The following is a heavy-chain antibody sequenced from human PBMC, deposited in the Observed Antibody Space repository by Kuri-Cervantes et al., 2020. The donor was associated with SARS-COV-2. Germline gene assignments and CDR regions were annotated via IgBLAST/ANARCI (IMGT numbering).Heavy chain of an antibody. CDR3: ASGGSSGYFNY. CDR2: IYYDGRT. CDR1: GGSISSGGYY. J-gene: IGHJ4*02. D-gene: IGHD3-22*01. Sequence: ESLKISCTVSGGSISSGGYYWGWIRQPPGKGLEFIGTIYYDGRTYYNTSLKSRVTISVDTSKNQFSLKLSSVTAADTAVYYCASGGSSGYFNYWGQGTLVTVSS. V-gene: IGHV4-39*01.